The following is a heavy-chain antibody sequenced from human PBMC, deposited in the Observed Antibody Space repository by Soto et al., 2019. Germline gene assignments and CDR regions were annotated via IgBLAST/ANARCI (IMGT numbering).Heavy chain of an antibody. D-gene: IGHD2-2*01. CDR2: INPTGGST. CDR3: ARDRGSSDPTSYFYYYGVDV. Sequence: ASVKVSCKASGYTFTSNSMHWVRQAPGQGLEWMGIINPTGGSTSYAQKFQGRVTMTTDISTSTAYMELGSLRSDDTAVYYCARDRGSSDPTSYFYYYGVDVWGQGTTVTVSS. CDR1: GYTFTSNS. V-gene: IGHV1-46*01. J-gene: IGHJ6*02.